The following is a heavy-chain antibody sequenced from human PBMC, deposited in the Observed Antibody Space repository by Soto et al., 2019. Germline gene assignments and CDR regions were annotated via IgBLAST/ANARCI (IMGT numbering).Heavy chain of an antibody. D-gene: IGHD3-16*02. CDR3: AHTIPGLRWGTYRLADY. CDR1: GFSLSTSGVG. V-gene: IGHV2-5*02. Sequence: SGPTLVNPTQTLTLTCTFSGFSLSTSGVGVGWIRQPPGKALEWLALIYWDDDKRYSPSLKSRLTITKDTSKNQVVLTMTNMDPVDTATYYCAHTIPGLRWGTYRLADYWGQGTLVTVSS. J-gene: IGHJ4*02. CDR2: IYWDDDK.